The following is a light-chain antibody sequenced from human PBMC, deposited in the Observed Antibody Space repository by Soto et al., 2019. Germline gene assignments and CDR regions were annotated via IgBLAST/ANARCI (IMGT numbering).Light chain of an antibody. Sequence: QSALTQPASVSGSPGQSITISCTGTSSDVGGYNYVSWYQQHPGKAPKLMIYDVSNRPSGVSNRFSGSNSGNTASLTISGLQAEDEAEYYCRSYTSSSTLVFGGGTKLTVL. J-gene: IGLJ2*01. V-gene: IGLV2-14*01. CDR1: SSDVGGYNY. CDR2: DVS. CDR3: RSYTSSSTLV.